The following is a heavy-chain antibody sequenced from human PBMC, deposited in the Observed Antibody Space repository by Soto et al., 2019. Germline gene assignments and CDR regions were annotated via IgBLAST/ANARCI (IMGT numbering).Heavy chain of an antibody. J-gene: IGHJ6*02. D-gene: IGHD1-7*01. CDR2: ISGSGGST. Sequence: GGSLRLSCAASGFTFSSYAMSWVRQAPGKGLEWVSAISGSGGSTYYADSVKGRFTISRDNSKNTLYLQMNSLGAEDTAVYYCAKDRYITGTTGYYGMDVWGQGTTVTVSS. V-gene: IGHV3-23*01. CDR1: GFTFSSYA. CDR3: AKDRYITGTTGYYGMDV.